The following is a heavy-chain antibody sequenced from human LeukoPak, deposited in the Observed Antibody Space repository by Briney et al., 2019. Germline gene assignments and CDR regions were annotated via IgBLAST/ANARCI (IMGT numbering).Heavy chain of an antibody. CDR1: GGSISSNY. Sequence: PSETLSLTCTVSGGSISSNYWCWIRQPPGKGLEYIGYVSYRGSTNYNPSLKSRVTVSADTSKNQFSLRLSSVTAADTAIYYCARRAGTGHRDYFDSWGQGTLVTVSS. V-gene: IGHV4-59*08. J-gene: IGHJ4*02. CDR3: ARRAGTGHRDYFDS. D-gene: IGHD3/OR15-3a*01. CDR2: VSYRGST.